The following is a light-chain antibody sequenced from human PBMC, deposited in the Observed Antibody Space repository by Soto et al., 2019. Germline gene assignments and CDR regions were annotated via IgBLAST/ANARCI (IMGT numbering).Light chain of an antibody. V-gene: IGLV2-8*01. CDR1: SGDVGGHNY. CDR3: SSYAGSNNVV. Sequence: QSALTQPPSASGSPGQSVTISCTGTSGDVGGHNYVSWYQQHPGKVPKLMIYEVTKRPSGVPDRFSGSKSGNTASLTVSGLQAEDEADYYCSSYAGSNNVVFGGGTKVTVL. CDR2: EVT. J-gene: IGLJ2*01.